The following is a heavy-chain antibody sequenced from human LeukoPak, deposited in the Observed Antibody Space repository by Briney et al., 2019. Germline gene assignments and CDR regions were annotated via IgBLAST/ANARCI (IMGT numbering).Heavy chain of an antibody. CDR2: INHSGST. CDR3: ARLVGSTSPNEDKWGVPPMDV. V-gene: IGHV4-34*01. Sequence: PSETLSLTCAVYGGSFSGYYWSWIRQPPGKGLEWIGEINHSGSTNYNPSLKSRVTISVDTSKNQFSLKLSSVTAADTAVYYCARLVGSTSPNEDKWGVPPMDVWGKGTTVTVSS. D-gene: IGHD2-2*01. CDR1: GGSFSGYY. J-gene: IGHJ6*03.